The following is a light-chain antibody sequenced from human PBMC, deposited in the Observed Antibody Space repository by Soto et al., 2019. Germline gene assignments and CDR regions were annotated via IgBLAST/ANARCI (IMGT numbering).Light chain of an antibody. CDR3: QYYNNWPPSWT. J-gene: IGKJ1*01. Sequence: EIVLTQSPAPPSLSPGERATPSRRARQSASSTVAWYQQKPGQAPRLLIFGASNRATRIPTRFSGTGSGTEFTLTISSLQSEDFAVYYCQYYNNWPPSWTFGQGTKVDIK. CDR2: GAS. CDR1: QSASST. V-gene: IGKV3-15*01.